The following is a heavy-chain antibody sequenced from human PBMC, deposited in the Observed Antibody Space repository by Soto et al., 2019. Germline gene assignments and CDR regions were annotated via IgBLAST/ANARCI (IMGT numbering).Heavy chain of an antibody. D-gene: IGHD6-19*01. CDR2: IKRNIDGGTT. V-gene: IGHV3-15*01. CDR3: TTVVAVVLN. J-gene: IGHJ4*02. Sequence: EVQLVESGGGLVKPGGSLRLSCAASGFTFSNAWMSWVRQAPGGGLEWVGRIKRNIDGGTTDYAAPVKGRFAISRDDSNSILYLEMNSLRSEDTAVYYCTTVVAVVLNWGQGLLVTVSS. CDR1: GFTFSNAW.